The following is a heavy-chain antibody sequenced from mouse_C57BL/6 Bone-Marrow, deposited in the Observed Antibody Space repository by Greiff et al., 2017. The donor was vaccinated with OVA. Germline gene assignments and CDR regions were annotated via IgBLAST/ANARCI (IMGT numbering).Heavy chain of an antibody. CDR2: INPNNGGT. V-gene: IGHV1-18*01. CDR1: GYTFTDYN. Sequence: EVKLQESGPELVKPGASVKIPCKASGYTFTDYNMDWVKQSHGKSLEWIGDINPNNGGTIYNQKFKGKATLTVDKSSSTAYMELRSLTSEDTAVYYCARATTVVERAPAWFAYWGQGTLVTVSA. J-gene: IGHJ3*01. D-gene: IGHD1-1*01. CDR3: ARATTVVERAPAWFAY.